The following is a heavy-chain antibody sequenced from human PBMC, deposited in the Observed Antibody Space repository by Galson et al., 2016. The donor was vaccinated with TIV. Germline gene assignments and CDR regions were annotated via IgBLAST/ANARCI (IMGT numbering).Heavy chain of an antibody. V-gene: IGHV1-69*10. J-gene: IGHJ6*02. CDR1: GGTFSSHG. D-gene: IGHD4/OR15-4a*01. CDR2: IIPMLGIP. Sequence: SVKVSCKASGGTFSSHGFTWVRQAPGQGLEWMGGIIPMLGIPKYAQKFKGRGTITADESTTTAYMELRSLRFDDTAGYFCARPLGAVGVTFFGLGVWGQGTTVTVSS. CDR3: ARPLGAVGVTFFGLGV.